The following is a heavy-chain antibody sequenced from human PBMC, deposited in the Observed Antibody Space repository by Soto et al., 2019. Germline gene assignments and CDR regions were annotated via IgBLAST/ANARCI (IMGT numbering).Heavy chain of an antibody. CDR2: IWNDGNGY. J-gene: IGHJ6*02. D-gene: IGHD6-13*01. CDR1: GFTFNNYG. V-gene: IGHV3-33*01. Sequence: QVQLVESGGGVVQPGRSLRLSCAASGFTFNNYGMHWVRQAPGKGLEWVAVIWNDGNGYYYANSVKGRFSISRDNSKNTLYLQMSSLRVEDTAVYYCVRRQISPPTRGAASARGGMDVWGQGTTVTVSS. CDR3: VRRQISPPTRGAASARGGMDV.